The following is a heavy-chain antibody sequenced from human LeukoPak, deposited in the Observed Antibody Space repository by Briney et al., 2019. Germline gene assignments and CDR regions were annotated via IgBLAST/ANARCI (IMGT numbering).Heavy chain of an antibody. J-gene: IGHJ4*02. CDR3: ARSSPYGDYLFDY. V-gene: IGHV1-69*05. CDR2: IIPIFGTA. D-gene: IGHD4-17*01. CDR1: GGTFSSYA. Sequence: SVTVSCKASGGTFSSYAISWVRQAPGQGLEWMGRIIPIFGTANYAQKFQGRVTITTDESTSTAYMELSSLRSEDTAVYYCARSSPYGDYLFDYWGQGTLVTVSS.